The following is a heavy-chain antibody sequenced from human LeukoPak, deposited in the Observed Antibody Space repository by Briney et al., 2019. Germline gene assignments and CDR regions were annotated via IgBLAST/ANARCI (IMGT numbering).Heavy chain of an antibody. D-gene: IGHD6-19*01. CDR2: ISGSGGST. CDR3: ASARSSIAVAALDY. Sequence: GASLRLSCAASGFTFSSYAMSWVRQAPGKGLEWVSAISGSGGSTYYADSVKGRFTISRDNSKNTLYLQMNSLRAEDTAVYYCASARSSIAVAALDYWGQGTLVTVSS. J-gene: IGHJ4*02. V-gene: IGHV3-23*01. CDR1: GFTFSSYA.